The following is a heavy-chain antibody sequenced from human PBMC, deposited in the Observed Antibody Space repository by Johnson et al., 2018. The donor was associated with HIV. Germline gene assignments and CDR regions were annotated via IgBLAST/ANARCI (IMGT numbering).Heavy chain of an antibody. CDR2: FYSGGST. CDR1: GFTVSNKY. J-gene: IGHJ3*02. CDR3: ARDFSVRAFDI. V-gene: IGHV3-66*01. Sequence: VQLVESGGGLVQPGGSLRLSCAASGFTVSNKYMTWVRQSPWKGLEWVSVFYSGGSTYYADSVKGRFTISRDNSKNTLYLQMNSLRAEDTAVYYCARDFSVRAFDIWGQGTMVTVSS. D-gene: IGHD3-10*01.